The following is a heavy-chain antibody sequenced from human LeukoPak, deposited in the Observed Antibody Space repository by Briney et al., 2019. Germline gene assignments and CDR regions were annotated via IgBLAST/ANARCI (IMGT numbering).Heavy chain of an antibody. CDR2: IKQDGSEK. CDR3: GREWAVDF. Sequence: GGSLRLSCAASGFTFSSYWMSWVRHAPGKGLEWVANIKQDGSEKYYVNSVKGRFTISRDNAKNSLYLQMNSLRVEDTAVYYCGREWAVDFWGQGTLVTVSS. J-gene: IGHJ4*02. CDR1: GFTFSSYW. V-gene: IGHV3-7*01.